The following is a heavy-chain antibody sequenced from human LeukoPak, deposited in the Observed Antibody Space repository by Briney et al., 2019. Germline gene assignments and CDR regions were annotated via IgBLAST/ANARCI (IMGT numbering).Heavy chain of an antibody. CDR2: IIPILGIA. D-gene: IGHD3-22*01. CDR1: GGTFSSYA. V-gene: IGHV1-69*04. CDR3: ARAEITMIVVVKSRVAFDI. Sequence: ASVKVSCKASGGTFSSYAISWVRQAPGQGLEWMGRIIPILGIANYAQKFQGRVTITADKSTSTAYMELSSLRSDDTAVYYCARAEITMIVVVKSRVAFDIWGQGTMVTVSS. J-gene: IGHJ3*02.